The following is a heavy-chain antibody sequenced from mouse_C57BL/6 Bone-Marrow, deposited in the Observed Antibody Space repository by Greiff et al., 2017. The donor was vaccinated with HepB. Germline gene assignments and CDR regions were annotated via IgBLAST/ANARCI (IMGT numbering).Heavy chain of an antibody. CDR1: GYTFTSYW. D-gene: IGHD1-1*01. J-gene: IGHJ2*01. CDR3: ARFYYYGSSRNFDY. CDR2: IHPNSGST. Sequence: QVQLQQPGAELVKPGASVKLSCKASGYTFTSYWMHWVKQRPGQGLEWIGMIHPNSGSTNYNEKLKSKATLTVDKSSSTAYMQLSSLTSEDSAVYYCARFYYYGSSRNFDYWGQGTTLTVSS. V-gene: IGHV1-64*01.